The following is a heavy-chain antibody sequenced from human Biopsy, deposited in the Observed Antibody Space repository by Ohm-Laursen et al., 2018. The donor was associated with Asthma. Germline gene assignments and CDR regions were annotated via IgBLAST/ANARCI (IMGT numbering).Heavy chain of an antibody. CDR3: AREGVAGTHIED. V-gene: IGHV3-30*03. D-gene: IGHD6-19*01. J-gene: IGHJ4*02. CDR2: MSFDGRQT. CDR1: GFSFGSYG. Sequence: SLRLSCAAPGFSFGSYGMHWVRQAPGKGLEWVAVMSFDGRQTYYADSVKGRFTISRDNSKNTLYLQMNSLRAEDTAVYYCAREGVAGTHIEDWGQGTLVTVSS.